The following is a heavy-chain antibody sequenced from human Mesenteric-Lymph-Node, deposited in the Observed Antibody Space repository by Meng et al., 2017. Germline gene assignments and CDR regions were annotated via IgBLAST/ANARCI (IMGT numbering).Heavy chain of an antibody. CDR3: AKGVGAANYYFDY. D-gene: IGHD3-10*01. V-gene: IGHV3-23*01. CDR2: ISGSGGST. J-gene: IGHJ4*02. CDR1: GFTFSSYA. Sequence: GESLKISCAASGFTFSSYAMSWVRQAPGKGLEWVSAISGSGGSTYYADSVKGRFTISRDSSKNTLYLRIDSLRTEDTAVYFCAKGVGAANYYFDYWGRGTLVTVSS.